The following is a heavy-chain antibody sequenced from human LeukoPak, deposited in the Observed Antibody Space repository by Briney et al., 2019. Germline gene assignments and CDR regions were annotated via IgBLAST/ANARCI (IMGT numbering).Heavy chain of an antibody. J-gene: IGHJ5*02. CDR3: ARDFGYYDSSGYSLNWFDP. CDR1: GYTFTSYG. Sequence: ASVKVSCKASGYTFTSYGISWVRQAPGQGLEWMGWISAYNGNTNYAQKLQGRVTMTTDTSTSTAYMELRSLRSDDTAVYYCARDFGYYDSSGYSLNWFDPWGQGTLVTVSS. CDR2: ISAYNGNT. D-gene: IGHD3-22*01. V-gene: IGHV1-18*01.